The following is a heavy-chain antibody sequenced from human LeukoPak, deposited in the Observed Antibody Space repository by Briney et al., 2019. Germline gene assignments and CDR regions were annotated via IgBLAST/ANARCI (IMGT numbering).Heavy chain of an antibody. CDR2: ISGSGGST. D-gene: IGHD2-15*01. Sequence: GGSLRLSCAASGFTFSSYAMSWVRQAPGKGLEWVSAISGSGGSTYYADSVKGRFTISRDNSKNMLYLQMNSLRAEDTAVYYCAKVGYCSGGSCYDYWGQGTLVTVSS. CDR1: GFTFSSYA. CDR3: AKVGYCSGGSCYDY. J-gene: IGHJ4*02. V-gene: IGHV3-23*01.